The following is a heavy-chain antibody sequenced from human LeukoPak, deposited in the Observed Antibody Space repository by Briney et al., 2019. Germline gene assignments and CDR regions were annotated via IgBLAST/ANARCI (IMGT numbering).Heavy chain of an antibody. V-gene: IGHV4-4*07. D-gene: IGHD1-14*01. CDR1: GASISNYY. Sequence: LETLSLTCSVSGASISNYYWSWIQQPAGKGLEWIGRIHSGGSFNYNPSLRSRVTMSVDTSNNHFFLRLNSVTAADTALYFCARGIGTITQDSFDIWGPGTVVTVSS. CDR2: IHSGGSF. CDR3: ARGIGTITQDSFDI. J-gene: IGHJ3*02.